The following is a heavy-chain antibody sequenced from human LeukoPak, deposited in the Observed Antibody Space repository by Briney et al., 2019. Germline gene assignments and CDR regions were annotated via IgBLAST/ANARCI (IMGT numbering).Heavy chain of an antibody. J-gene: IGHJ4*02. V-gene: IGHV1-18*04. CDR1: GYTFTSYG. CDR2: ISAYNGNT. Sequence: ASVKVSCKASGYTFTSYGISWARQAPGQGLEWMGWISAYNGNTNYAQKLQGRVTMTTDTSTSTAYMELRSLRSDDTAVYYCARGYSSSNPNPLDYWGQGTLVTVSS. CDR3: ARGYSSSNPNPLDY. D-gene: IGHD1-14*01.